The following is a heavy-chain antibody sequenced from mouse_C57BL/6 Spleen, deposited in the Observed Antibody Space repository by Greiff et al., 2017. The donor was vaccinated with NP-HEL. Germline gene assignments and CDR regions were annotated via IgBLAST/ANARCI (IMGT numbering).Heavy chain of an antibody. CDR1: GYTFTSYW. CDR2: IHPNSGST. V-gene: IGHV1-64*01. D-gene: IGHD1-1*01. CDR3: ARGGLRGFDY. J-gene: IGHJ2*01. Sequence: QVQLQQPGAELVKPGASVKLSCKASGYTFTSYWMHWVKQRPGQGLEWIGMIHPNSGSTNYNKKFKSKATLTVDKSSSTAYMQLSSLTSEDSAVYYCARGGLRGFDYWGQGTTLTVSS.